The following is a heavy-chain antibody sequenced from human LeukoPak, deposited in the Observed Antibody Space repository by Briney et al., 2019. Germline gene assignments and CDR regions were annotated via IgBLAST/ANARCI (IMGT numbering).Heavy chain of an antibody. J-gene: IGHJ4*02. CDR2: IYWNDDK. Sequence: SGPTLVNPTQTLTLTCTFSGFSLSTSGVGVGWIRQPPGKALEWLALIYWNDDKRYSPSLKNRLTITKDTSKNQVALTMTNMDPVDTATYYCAHSHLAAAGTRPFDYWGQGTLVTVSS. CDR1: GFSLSTSGVG. V-gene: IGHV2-5*01. D-gene: IGHD6-13*01. CDR3: AHSHLAAAGTRPFDY.